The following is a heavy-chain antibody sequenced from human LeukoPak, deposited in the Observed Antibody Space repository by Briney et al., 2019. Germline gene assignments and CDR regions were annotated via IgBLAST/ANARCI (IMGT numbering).Heavy chain of an antibody. J-gene: IGHJ4*02. V-gene: IGHV3-74*01. Sequence: GGSLRLSCAASGFTFDDYAMHWVRQAPGKGLVWVSRIKSDGSNTNYADSVKGRFTISRDNAKNTLHLQMSSLRAEDTAVYYCARGGYYGSGRYYFDSWGQGTLVTVSS. CDR2: IKSDGSNT. CDR3: ARGGYYGSGRYYFDS. D-gene: IGHD3-3*01. CDR1: GFTFDDYA.